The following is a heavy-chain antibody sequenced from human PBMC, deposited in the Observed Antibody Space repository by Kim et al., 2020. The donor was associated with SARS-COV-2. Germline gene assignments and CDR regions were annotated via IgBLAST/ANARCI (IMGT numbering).Heavy chain of an antibody. CDR3: ARGWVYPYYDSSGYYKPFDY. Sequence: ASVKVSCKASGYTFTSYAMHWVRQAPGQRLEWMGWINAGNGNTKYSQKFQGRVTITRDTSASTAYMELSSLRSEDTAVYYCARGWVYPYYDSSGYYKPFDYWGQGALVTVSS. V-gene: IGHV1-3*01. CDR2: INAGNGNT. D-gene: IGHD3-22*01. CDR1: GYTFTSYA. J-gene: IGHJ4*02.